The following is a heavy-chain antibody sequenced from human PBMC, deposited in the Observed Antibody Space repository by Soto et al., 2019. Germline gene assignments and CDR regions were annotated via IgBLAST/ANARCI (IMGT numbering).Heavy chain of an antibody. V-gene: IGHV3-23*01. CDR3: AKVGGARYYYYYGMDV. CDR1: GFTFSSYA. J-gene: IGHJ6*02. CDR2: ISGSGGST. Sequence: GGSLRLSCAASGFTFSSYAMSWVRQAPGKGLEWVSAISGSGGSTYYADSVKGRFTISRDNSKNTLYLQMNSLRAEDTAVYYCAKVGGARYYYYYGMDVWGQGXTVTVYS. D-gene: IGHD3-10*01.